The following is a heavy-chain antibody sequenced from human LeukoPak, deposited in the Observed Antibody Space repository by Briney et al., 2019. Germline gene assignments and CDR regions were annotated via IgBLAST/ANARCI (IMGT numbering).Heavy chain of an antibody. D-gene: IGHD5-24*01. CDR2: INPSGGST. V-gene: IGHV1-46*01. Sequence: EASVKVSCKASGYTFTSYYMHWVRQAPGQGLEWVGIINPSGGSTSYAQKFQGRVTMTRDTSTSTVYMELSSLRSEDTAVYYCAGEMATNPYDYWGQGTPVTVSS. CDR3: AGEMATNPYDY. J-gene: IGHJ4*02. CDR1: GYTFTSYY.